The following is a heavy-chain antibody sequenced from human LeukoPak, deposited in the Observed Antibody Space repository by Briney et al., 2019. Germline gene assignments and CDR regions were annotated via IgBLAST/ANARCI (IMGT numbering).Heavy chain of an antibody. Sequence: PGGALRLSCAASGFTFSSYAMHWVRQAPGKGLEWVAVISYDGSNKYYADSVKGRFTISRDNSKNTLYLQMNSLRAEDTAVYYCARDGVAGTFDYWGQGTLVTVSS. V-gene: IGHV3-30-3*01. CDR2: ISYDGSNK. D-gene: IGHD6-19*01. J-gene: IGHJ4*02. CDR3: ARDGVAGTFDY. CDR1: GFTFSSYA.